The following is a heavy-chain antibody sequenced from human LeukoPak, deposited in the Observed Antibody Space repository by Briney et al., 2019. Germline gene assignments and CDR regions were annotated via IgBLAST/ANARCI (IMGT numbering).Heavy chain of an antibody. J-gene: IGHJ4*02. CDR2: ISSSSSYI. CDR1: GFTFSSYW. CDR3: ARDMGYSGSYYFDY. D-gene: IGHD1-26*01. Sequence: GGPLRLSCAASGFTFSSYWMGWVRQAPVKGLEWVSSISSSSSYIYYADSVKGRFTISRDNAKNSLYLQMNSLRAEDTAVYYCARDMGYSGSYYFDYWGQGTLVTVSS. V-gene: IGHV3-21*01.